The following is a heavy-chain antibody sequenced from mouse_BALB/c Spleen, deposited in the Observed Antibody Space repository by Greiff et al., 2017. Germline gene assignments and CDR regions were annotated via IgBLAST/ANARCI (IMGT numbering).Heavy chain of an antibody. V-gene: IGHV5-12-2*01. CDR1: GFTFSSYT. J-gene: IGHJ2*01. CDR3: ARNGNLVFDY. CDR2: ISNGGGST. D-gene: IGHD2-1*01. Sequence: EVKLVESGGGLVQPGGSLKLSCAASGFTFSSYTMSWVRQTPEKRLEWVAYISNGGGSTYYPDTVKGRFTISRDNAKNTLYLQMSSLKSEDTAMYYCARNGNLVFDYWGQGTTLTVSS.